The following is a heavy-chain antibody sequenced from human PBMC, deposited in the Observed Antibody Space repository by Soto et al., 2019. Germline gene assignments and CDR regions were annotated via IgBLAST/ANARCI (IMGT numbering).Heavy chain of an antibody. V-gene: IGHV3-21*01. CDR3: ARDLIQRPPTAAGTYYYYYGMDV. J-gene: IGHJ6*01. Sequence: EVQLVESGGGLVKPGGSLRLSCAASGFTFSSYSMNWVRQAPGKGLEWVSSISSSSSYIYYADSVKGRFTISRDNAKNSLYLQMNSLRAEDTAVYYCARDLIQRPPTAAGTYYYYYGMDVW. D-gene: IGHD6-13*01. CDR1: GFTFSSYS. CDR2: ISSSSSYI.